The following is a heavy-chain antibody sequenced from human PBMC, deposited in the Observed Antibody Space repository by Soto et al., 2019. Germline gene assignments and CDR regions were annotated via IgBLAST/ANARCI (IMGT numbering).Heavy chain of an antibody. J-gene: IGHJ4*01. CDR2: ISSGGETK. CDR1: GFTFSSYG. CDR3: AKEIAVAGDLDY. V-gene: IGHV3-30*18. D-gene: IGHD6-19*01. Sequence: QVRLVESGGGVVQPGRSLRLSCVASGFTFSSYGIHWVRQAPGKGLEWVGVISSGGETKYYADSVKGRFTISRDNAKNTLYLQMDSLRPEDKAVYYCAKEIAVAGDLDYWGHGTLVTVSS.